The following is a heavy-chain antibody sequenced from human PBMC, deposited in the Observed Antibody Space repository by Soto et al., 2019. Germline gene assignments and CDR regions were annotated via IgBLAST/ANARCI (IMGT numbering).Heavy chain of an antibody. J-gene: IGHJ4*02. V-gene: IGHV4-34*01. CDR1: GGSFRGYY. Sequence: SQTLSLTCAVYGGSFRGYYWSWIRQPPGKGLEWIGEINHSGSTNYNPSLKSRVTISVDTSKNQFSLKLSSVTAADTAVYCCAMSTLESLQTLHYPGQTTLVTVSS. CDR3: AMSTLESLQTLHY. D-gene: IGHD3-16*02. CDR2: INHSGST.